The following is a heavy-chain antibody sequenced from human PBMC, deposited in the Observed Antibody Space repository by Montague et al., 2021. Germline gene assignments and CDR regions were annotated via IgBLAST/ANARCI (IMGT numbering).Heavy chain of an antibody. CDR3: AKEKGIALVRGLDY. D-gene: IGHD3-10*01. V-gene: IGHV3-74*01. J-gene: IGHJ4*02. CDR2: IKYDGSRT. Sequence: SLRLSCAASGFTFSNYWMHWVRQAPGKGLVWVSHIKYDGSRTGYADSVKGRFTISRDNAKNTLYLQMNSLRAEDTALYFCAKEKGIALVRGLDYWGQGTQVTVSS. CDR1: GFTFSNYW.